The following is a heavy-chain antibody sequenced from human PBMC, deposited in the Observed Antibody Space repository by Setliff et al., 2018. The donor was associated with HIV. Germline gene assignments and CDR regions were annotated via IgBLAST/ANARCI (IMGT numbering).Heavy chain of an antibody. CDR3: ARDFNYYYYYGMDV. Sequence: GGSLRLSCAASGFTFNYFWMNWVRQAPGKGLEWVSSISSSSSYIYYADSVKGRFTISRDNAKNSLYLQMNSLRAEDTAVYYCARDFNYYYYYGMDVWGQGTTVTVSS. V-gene: IGHV3-21*01. CDR2: ISSSSSYI. J-gene: IGHJ6*02. CDR1: GFTFNYFW.